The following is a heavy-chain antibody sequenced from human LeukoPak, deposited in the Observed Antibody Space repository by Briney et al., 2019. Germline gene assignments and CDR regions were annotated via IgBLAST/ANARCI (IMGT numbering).Heavy chain of an antibody. CDR1: GGSISSSRYY. CDR2: IYYSGST. D-gene: IGHD2-2*01. V-gene: IGHV4-39*01. J-gene: IGHJ5*02. CDR3: ARHIVVVPAAIRWFDP. Sequence: SETLSLTCTVSGGSISSSRYYWGWIRQPPGKGLEWIGSIYYSGSTYYNPSLKSRVTISVDTSKNQFSLKLSSVTAADTAVYYCARHIVVVPAAIRWFDPWGQGTLVTVSS.